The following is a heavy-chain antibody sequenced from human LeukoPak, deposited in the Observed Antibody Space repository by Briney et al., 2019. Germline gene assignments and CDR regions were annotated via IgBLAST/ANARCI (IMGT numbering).Heavy chain of an antibody. V-gene: IGHV3-30*02. CDR2: IRYDGNNN. D-gene: IGHD2-15*01. J-gene: IGHJ4*02. CDR3: AREGSGGTCSL. CDR1: GFTFSTYG. Sequence: PGGSLRLSCAASGFTFSTYGMHWVRQAPGKGLEWVAFIRYDGNNNYYTDSVKGRFTISRDNSKNTLYLQMDSLRAEDTAVYYCAREGSGGTCSLWGQGTLVTVSS.